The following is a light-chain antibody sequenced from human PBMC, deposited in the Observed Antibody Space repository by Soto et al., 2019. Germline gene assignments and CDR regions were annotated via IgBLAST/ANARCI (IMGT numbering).Light chain of an antibody. Sequence: EIVLTQSPGTLSVSPGERGTLSCRASQSVSSNYLAWYQQKPGQAPRLLIYSAFSMATGIPDRFSGSRSGTDFTLTISRLEPEDVAVYYCQYDGSSPWTFGQGTKVEIK. J-gene: IGKJ1*01. CDR2: SAF. V-gene: IGKV3-20*01. CDR1: QSVSSNY. CDR3: QYDGSSPWT.